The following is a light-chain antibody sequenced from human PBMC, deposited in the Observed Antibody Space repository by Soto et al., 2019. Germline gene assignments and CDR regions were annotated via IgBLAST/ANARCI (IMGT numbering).Light chain of an antibody. Sequence: DIQMTQSPSSLSASVGDRVTITCQASQDISTYLNWYQQRPGKAPKLLIYDTSNLERGVPSRFSGSGSGTDFTFTISTLQPEDIATYYCHQYDNLPPTFGGGTKVDLK. J-gene: IGKJ4*01. V-gene: IGKV1-33*01. CDR3: HQYDNLPPT. CDR2: DTS. CDR1: QDISTY.